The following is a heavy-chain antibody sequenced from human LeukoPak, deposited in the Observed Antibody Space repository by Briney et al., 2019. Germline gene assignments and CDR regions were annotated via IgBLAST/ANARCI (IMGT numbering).Heavy chain of an antibody. CDR3: ARAGRNGYCSSTSCYNSPILFDY. V-gene: IGHV4-4*09. CDR1: GGSISSYY. J-gene: IGHJ4*02. D-gene: IGHD2-2*02. Sequence: PSETLSLTCTVSGGSISSYYWSWIRQPPGKGLEWIGYIYTSGSTTYNPSLKSRVTISVDTSKNQFSLKLSSVTAADTAVYYCARAGRNGYCSSTSCYNSPILFDYWGQGTLVTVSS. CDR2: IYTSGST.